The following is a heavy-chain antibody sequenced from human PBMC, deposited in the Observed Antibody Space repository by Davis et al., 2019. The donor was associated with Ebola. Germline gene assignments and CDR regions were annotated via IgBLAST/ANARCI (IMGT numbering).Heavy chain of an antibody. CDR1: GGSFSGYY. CDR2: INHSGST. Sequence: PSETLSLTCAVYGGSFSGYYWSWIRQPPGKGLEWIGEINHSGSTNYNPSLKSRVTISVDTSKNQFSLKLSSVTAADTAVYYCARDPGDRFYFDYWGQGTLVTVSS. D-gene: IGHD3-16*01. V-gene: IGHV4-34*01. CDR3: ARDPGDRFYFDY. J-gene: IGHJ4*02.